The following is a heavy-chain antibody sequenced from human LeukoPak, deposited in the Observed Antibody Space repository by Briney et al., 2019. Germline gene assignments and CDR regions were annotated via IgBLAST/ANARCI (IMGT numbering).Heavy chain of an antibody. D-gene: IGHD3-22*01. V-gene: IGHV4-39*01. J-gene: IGHJ4*02. CDR2: IYYSGST. CDR3: ARHGDYYDSSGPLDY. Sequence: SETLPLTCTVSGGSISSSSYYWGWIRQPPGKGLEWIGSIYYSGSTYYNPSLKSRVTISVDTSKNQFSLKLSSVTAADTAVYYCARHGDYYDSSGPLDYWGQGTLVTVSS. CDR1: GGSISSSSYY.